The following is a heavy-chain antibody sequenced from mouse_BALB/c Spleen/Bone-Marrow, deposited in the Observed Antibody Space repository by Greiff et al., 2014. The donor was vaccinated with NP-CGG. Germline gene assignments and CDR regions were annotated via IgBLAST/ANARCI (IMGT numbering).Heavy chain of an antibody. D-gene: IGHD3-1*01. Sequence: QVQLKESGPGLVAPSQSLSITCAVSGFSLTSYGVHWVRQPPGKGLEWLGVIWAGGSTNYNSALMSRLSISKDNSKSQVFLKMNSLQTDDTAMYYCARDRGYDPLSFYYYAMDYWGQGTSVTVSS. V-gene: IGHV2-9*02. CDR3: ARDRGYDPLSFYYYAMDY. J-gene: IGHJ4*01. CDR2: IWAGGST. CDR1: GFSLTSYG.